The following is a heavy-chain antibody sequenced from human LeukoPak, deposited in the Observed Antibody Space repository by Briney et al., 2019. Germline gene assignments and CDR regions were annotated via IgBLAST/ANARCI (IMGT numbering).Heavy chain of an antibody. V-gene: IGHV4-39*07. CDR3: ASLWGSGSGPPKYYFDY. J-gene: IGHJ4*02. CDR1: GGSISSSSYY. Sequence: SETLSLTCTVSGGSISSSSYYWGWIRQPPGKGLEWIGSVYYTGASYYNPSLKSRVTISIDTSKKHFSLKLTSVTAADTAVYYCASLWGSGSGPPKYYFDYWGQGTLVTVSS. D-gene: IGHD5-12*01. CDR2: VYYTGAS.